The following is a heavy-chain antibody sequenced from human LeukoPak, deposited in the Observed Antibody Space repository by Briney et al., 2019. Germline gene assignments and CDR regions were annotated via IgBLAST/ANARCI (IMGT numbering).Heavy chain of an antibody. J-gene: IGHJ3*02. CDR3: ARAGGHIVVVVAAIGDAFDI. V-gene: IGHV1-2*02. Sequence: ASVKVSCKASGYTFTGYYMHWVRQAPGQGLEWMGWISPNSGGTNYAQKFQGRVTMTRDTSISTAYMELSRLRSDDTAVYYCARAGGHIVVVVAAIGDAFDIWGQGTMVTVSS. D-gene: IGHD2-15*01. CDR2: ISPNSGGT. CDR1: GYTFTGYY.